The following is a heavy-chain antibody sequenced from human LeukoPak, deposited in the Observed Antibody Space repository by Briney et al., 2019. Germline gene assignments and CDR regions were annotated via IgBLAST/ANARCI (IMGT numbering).Heavy chain of an antibody. CDR1: GFTFSNYW. CDR3: ARPSAYYYGSFFYYYMDV. CDR2: IKTDGSQI. D-gene: IGHD3-10*01. V-gene: IGHV3-7*01. Sequence: GGSLRLSCVASGFTFSNYWMTWVRQAPGKGLESVANIKTDGSQIYYVDSVKGRSTISRDNAKNSLYLQMNSLRAEDTALYYCARPSAYYYGSFFYYYMDVWGKGTTVTVSS. J-gene: IGHJ6*03.